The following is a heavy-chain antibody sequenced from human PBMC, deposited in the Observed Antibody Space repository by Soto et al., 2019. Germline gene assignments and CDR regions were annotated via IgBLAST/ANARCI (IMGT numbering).Heavy chain of an antibody. Sequence: QVQLVQSGAEVKKPGSSVKVSCKASGGTFSSYTISWVRQAPGQGLEWMGRIIPILGIANYAQKFQGRVTITADKSTSTAYMELSSLRSEDTAVYYCASDGGSYAGGYFDYWGQGTLVTVSS. CDR2: IIPILGIA. D-gene: IGHD1-26*01. CDR1: GGTFSSYT. V-gene: IGHV1-69*02. CDR3: ASDGGSYAGGYFDY. J-gene: IGHJ4*02.